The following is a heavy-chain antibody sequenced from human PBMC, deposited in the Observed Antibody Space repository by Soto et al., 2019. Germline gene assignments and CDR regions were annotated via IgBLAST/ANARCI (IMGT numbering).Heavy chain of an antibody. Sequence: GSLRLSCAASGFTFSSYSMNWVRQAPGKGLEWVSSISSSSSYIYYADSVKGRFTISRDNAKNSLYLQMNSLRAEDTAVYYCAGGYCSSTSCSFYYGMDVWGQGTTVTSP. D-gene: IGHD2-2*01. J-gene: IGHJ6*02. CDR3: AGGYCSSTSCSFYYGMDV. CDR2: ISSSSSYI. V-gene: IGHV3-21*01. CDR1: GFTFSSYS.